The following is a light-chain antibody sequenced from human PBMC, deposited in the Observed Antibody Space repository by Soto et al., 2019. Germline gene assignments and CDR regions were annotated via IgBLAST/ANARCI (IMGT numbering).Light chain of an antibody. V-gene: IGLV2-14*01. Sequence: LTQPASVSGSPGQSITISCTGTSSDVGGYNYVSWYQQHPGKAPKLMIYDVSNRPSGVSNRFSGSKSGNTASLTISGLQAEDEADYYCSSYTSSSTLLFGTGTKVTVL. J-gene: IGLJ1*01. CDR2: DVS. CDR1: SSDVGGYNY. CDR3: SSYTSSSTLL.